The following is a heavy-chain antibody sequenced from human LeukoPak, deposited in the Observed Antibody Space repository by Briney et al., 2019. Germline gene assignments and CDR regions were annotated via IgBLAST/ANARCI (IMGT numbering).Heavy chain of an antibody. CDR1: EFTFSAYW. D-gene: IGHD6-25*01. CDR2: IRGDGSMT. CDR3: ARENLAAAADY. J-gene: IGHJ4*02. V-gene: IGHV3-74*01. Sequence: GGSLRLSCAASEFTFSAYWMHWVRQAPGKGLVWVSRIRGDGSMTNYANSVKGRFTISRDNAKNTLYLQMNSLRLEDTAVYYCARENLAAAADYWGQGTVVTVSS.